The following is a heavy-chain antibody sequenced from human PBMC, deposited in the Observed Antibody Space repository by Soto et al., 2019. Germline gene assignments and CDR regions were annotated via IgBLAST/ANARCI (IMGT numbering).Heavy chain of an antibody. CDR2: INPSGGST. V-gene: IGHV1-46*01. CDR3: AAVTIFGVVPGYCFDY. CDR1: GYTFTSYY. D-gene: IGHD3-3*01. Sequence: GASVKASCKASGYTFTSYYMHWVRQAPGQGLEWMGIINPSGGSTSYAQKFQGRVTMTRDTSTSTVYMELSSLRSEDTAVYYCAAVTIFGVVPGYCFDYWGQGTLVTVSS. J-gene: IGHJ4*02.